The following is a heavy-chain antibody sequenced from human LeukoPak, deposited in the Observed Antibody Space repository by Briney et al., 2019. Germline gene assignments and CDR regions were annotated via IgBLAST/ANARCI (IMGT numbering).Heavy chain of an antibody. CDR1: GFTFSSYS. Sequence: GGSLRLSCAASGFTFSSYSMNWVRQAPGKGLEWVSSISSSSSYIYYADSVKGRFTISRDNAKNSLYLQMNSLRAEDTAVYYCARESLDPSGYSYGSDYWGRGTLVTVSS. D-gene: IGHD5-18*01. J-gene: IGHJ4*02. V-gene: IGHV3-21*01. CDR3: ARESLDPSGYSYGSDY. CDR2: ISSSSSYI.